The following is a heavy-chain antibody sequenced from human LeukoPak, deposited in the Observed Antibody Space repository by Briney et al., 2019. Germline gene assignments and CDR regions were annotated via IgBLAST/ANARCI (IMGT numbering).Heavy chain of an antibody. V-gene: IGHV1-18*01. D-gene: IGHD3-3*01. J-gene: IGHJ5*02. CDR3: ARITYDFWSGYYMPDDP. CDR1: GYTFTNYG. Sequence: ASVKVSCKASGYTFTNYGVSWVRQAPGQGLEWMGWISIYNGNTDYAQKLRGRVTMTTDTSTSTAYMELRSLRSDDTAVYYCARITYDFWSGYYMPDDPWGQGTLVTVSS. CDR2: ISIYNGNT.